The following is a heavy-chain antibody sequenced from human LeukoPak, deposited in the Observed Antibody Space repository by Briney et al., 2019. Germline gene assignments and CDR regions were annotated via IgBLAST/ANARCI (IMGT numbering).Heavy chain of an antibody. Sequence: PSETLSLTCTVSGGSISSYYWSWIRQPAGKGLEWIGRIYTSGSTNYNPSLKSRVTMSVDTSKNQFSLKLSSVTAADTAVYYCARAAAAAGTMDDAFDIWGQGTMVTVSS. CDR2: IYTSGST. V-gene: IGHV4-4*07. J-gene: IGHJ3*02. CDR1: GGSISSYY. CDR3: ARAAAAAGTMDDAFDI. D-gene: IGHD6-13*01.